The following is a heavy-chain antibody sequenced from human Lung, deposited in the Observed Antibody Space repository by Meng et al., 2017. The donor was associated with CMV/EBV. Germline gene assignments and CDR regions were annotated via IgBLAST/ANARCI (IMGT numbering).Heavy chain of an antibody. J-gene: IGHJ4*02. V-gene: IGHV3-30*04. CDR3: ARSPVLAGSDWVTDF. D-gene: IGHD6-19*01. Sequence: GESXKISCAASGFTFSLYPMHWVRQAPGKGLEWLTVISYDVITKHYADSVKGRFTISRDNSRNTLYLQMDSLRPEDTAMYYCARSPVLAGSDWVTDFWGQGTLVTVSS. CDR2: ISYDVITK. CDR1: GFTFSLYP.